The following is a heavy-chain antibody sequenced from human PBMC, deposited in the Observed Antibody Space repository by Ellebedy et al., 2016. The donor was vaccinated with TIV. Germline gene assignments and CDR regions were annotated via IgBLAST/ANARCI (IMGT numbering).Heavy chain of an antibody. CDR3: VKDSYVTDV. V-gene: IGHV3-30*04. CDR2: IWSDGNNK. Sequence: GGSLRLXXAASGFTFSSYNMHWVRQAPGKGLEWVAVIWSDGNNKYYADSVKGRFTISRDNSQNTLYLQMNSLRAEDTAVYYCVKDSYVTDVWGQGTTVTVSS. J-gene: IGHJ6*02. CDR1: GFTFSSYN.